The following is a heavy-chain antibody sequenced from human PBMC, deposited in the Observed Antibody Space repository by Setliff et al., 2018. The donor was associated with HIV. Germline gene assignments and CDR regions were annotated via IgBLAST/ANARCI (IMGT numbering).Heavy chain of an antibody. D-gene: IGHD3-10*01. V-gene: IGHV3-74*01. CDR1: GFTFSDHY. Sequence: GGSLRLSCAASGFTFSDHYMDWVRQAPGKGLVWVSRINGDESSTTYADSVRGRFTISRDNAENTLYLQMNSLRAEDAAVYYCARARRNYYGSGPYYKPKGEDSWGQGTLVTVSS. CDR2: INGDESST. J-gene: IGHJ4*02. CDR3: ARARRNYYGSGPYYKPKGEDS.